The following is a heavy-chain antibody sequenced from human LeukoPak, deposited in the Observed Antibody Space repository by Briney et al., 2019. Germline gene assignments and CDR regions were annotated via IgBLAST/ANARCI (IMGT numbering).Heavy chain of an antibody. J-gene: IGHJ4*02. V-gene: IGHV3-21*01. CDR3: ARVESGYSGYEAPDY. CDR1: GFTFSSYS. CDR2: ISSSSSYI. Sequence: GGSLRLSCAASGFTFSSYSMNWVRQAQGKGLEWVSSISSSSSYIYYADSVKGRFTISRDNAKNSLYLQMNSLRAEDTAVYYCARVESGYSGYEAPDYWGQGTLVTVSS. D-gene: IGHD5-12*01.